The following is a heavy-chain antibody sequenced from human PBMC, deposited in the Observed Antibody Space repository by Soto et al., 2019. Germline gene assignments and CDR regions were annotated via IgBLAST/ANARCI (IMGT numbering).Heavy chain of an antibody. CDR1: GFTFSSYE. Sequence: SGGSLRLSCAASGFTFSSYEMNWVRQAPGKGLEWVSYISSSGSTIYYADSVKGRFTISRDNAKNSLYLQMNSLRAEDTAVYYCARVGIVGATRGAFDYWGQGTLVTVSS. CDR3: ARVGIVGATRGAFDY. J-gene: IGHJ4*02. CDR2: ISSSGSTI. V-gene: IGHV3-48*03. D-gene: IGHD1-26*01.